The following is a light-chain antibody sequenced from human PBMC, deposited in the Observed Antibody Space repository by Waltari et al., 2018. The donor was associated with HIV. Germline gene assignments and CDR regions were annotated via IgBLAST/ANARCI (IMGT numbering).Light chain of an antibody. J-gene: IGLJ3*02. Sequence: QSVLTQPPSASGTPGQRVTISCSGSSSNIGSNYIYWYQQLPGTAPKLLIYRNNQRPSGVPDRFAGPKSGTSASLAISGLRSEYEADYSCAAWDDSLSGWVFGGGTKLTVL. CDR1: SSNIGSNY. CDR2: RNN. V-gene: IGLV1-47*01. CDR3: AAWDDSLSGWV.